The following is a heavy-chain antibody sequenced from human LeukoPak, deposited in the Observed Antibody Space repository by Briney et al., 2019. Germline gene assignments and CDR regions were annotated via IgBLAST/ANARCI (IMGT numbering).Heavy chain of an antibody. D-gene: IGHD1-26*01. V-gene: IGHV4-34*01. CDR2: INHSGST. Sequence: PSETLSLTCAVYGGSFSGYYWSWIRQPPGKGLEWIGEINHSGSTNYNPSLKSRVTISVDTSKNQFSLKLSSVTAADTAFYYCASQGHHGKIVGTTLSYFYMDVWAKGPRSPSP. J-gene: IGHJ6*03. CDR3: ASQGHHGKIVGTTLSYFYMDV. CDR1: GGSFSGYY.